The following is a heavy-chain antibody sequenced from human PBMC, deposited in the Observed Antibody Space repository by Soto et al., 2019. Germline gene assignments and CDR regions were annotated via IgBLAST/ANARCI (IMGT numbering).Heavy chain of an antibody. Sequence: QVQLVQSGAEVKKPGASVKVSCKASGYTFTSYGISWVRQAPGQGLEWMGWISAYNGNTNYAQKLQGRVTMTTDTSTSKAYMEWRGLRSDATAVYSWARDSGYPGDYWGQGPLVPVPS. CDR2: ISAYNGNT. V-gene: IGHV1-18*01. J-gene: IGHJ4*02. CDR3: ARDSGYPGDY. D-gene: IGHD3-22*01. CDR1: GYTFTSYG.